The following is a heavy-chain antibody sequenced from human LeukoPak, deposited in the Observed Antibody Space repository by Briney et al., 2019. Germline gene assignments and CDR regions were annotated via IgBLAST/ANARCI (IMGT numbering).Heavy chain of an antibody. V-gene: IGHV3-48*03. CDR3: ARGGGTNDL. CDR2: ISSSGSII. J-gene: IGHJ3*01. CDR1: GFTFRSCE. Sequence: PGGSLRLSCAASGFTFRSCELSWVRQAPAKGLEWVSYISSSGSIIYYADSVKGRFTISRDNANNSLCLQMNSLRAEDTAVYYCARGGGTNDLWGQGTMVTVSS. D-gene: IGHD1-7*01.